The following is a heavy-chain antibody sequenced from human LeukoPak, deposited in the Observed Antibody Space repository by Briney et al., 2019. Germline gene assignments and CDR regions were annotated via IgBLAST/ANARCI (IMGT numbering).Heavy chain of an antibody. Sequence: GASLRLSCAASGFTFSSYAMSWVRQAPGKGLEWVSAISGSGGSTYYADSVKGRFTISRDNSKDTLYLQMNSLRAEDTAVYYCAKTSTGAAAGTDYWGQGTLVTVSS. CDR1: GFTFSSYA. V-gene: IGHV3-23*01. CDR3: AKTSTGAAAGTDY. D-gene: IGHD6-13*01. CDR2: ISGSGGST. J-gene: IGHJ4*02.